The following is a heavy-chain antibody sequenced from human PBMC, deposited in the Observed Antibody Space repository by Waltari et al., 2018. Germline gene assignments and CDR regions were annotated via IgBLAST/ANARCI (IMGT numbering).Heavy chain of an antibody. Sequence: QVQLVQSGAEVKKPGSSVKVSCKASGGTFSSYAISWVRQAPGQGLEWMGGIIPMLGTANTAQKFQCRVTITADESTSTAYMELSSLRSEDTAVYYCASQPSGYCSSTSCYTLLDYWGQGTLVTVSS. J-gene: IGHJ4*02. CDR1: GGTFSSYA. V-gene: IGHV1-69*01. CDR3: ASQPSGYCSSTSCYTLLDY. CDR2: IIPMLGTA. D-gene: IGHD2-2*02.